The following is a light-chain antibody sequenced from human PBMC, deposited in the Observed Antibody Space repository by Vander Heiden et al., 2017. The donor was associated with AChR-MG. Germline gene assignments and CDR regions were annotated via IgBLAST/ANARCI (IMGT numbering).Light chain of an antibody. V-gene: IGKV1-33*01. Sequence: DIQMTQSPSSLSASIGDRVTITCQASHDIRAYLNWYQQKPGEAPKLLIYDATFLEKGVPYRFSGSGSGTDFTLTITNRQPEDIAKYYWQEDDVLTTFGQGTKLDLK. CDR3: QEDDVLTT. CDR1: HDIRAY. CDR2: DAT. J-gene: IGKJ2*01.